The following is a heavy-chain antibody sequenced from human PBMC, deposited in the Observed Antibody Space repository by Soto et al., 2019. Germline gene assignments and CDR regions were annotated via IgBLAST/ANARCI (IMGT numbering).Heavy chain of an antibody. Sequence: EVQLLESGGGLVQPGESLRLSCAASGFTFSSYAMSWVRQAPGKGLEWVAVISGSDDSTYYADSVKGRFTISRDNSKNTLYMQMNGLRAEDSAAYYCAKMSSSSPFDYWGQGTLVTVSS. D-gene: IGHD6-6*01. CDR1: GFTFSSYA. J-gene: IGHJ4*02. CDR3: AKMSSSSPFDY. V-gene: IGHV3-23*01. CDR2: ISGSDDST.